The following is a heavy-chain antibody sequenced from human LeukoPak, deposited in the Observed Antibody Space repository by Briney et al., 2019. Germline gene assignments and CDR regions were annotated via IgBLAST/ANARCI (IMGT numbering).Heavy chain of an antibody. Sequence: QPGGSLRLSCAASGFTFSSYAMHWVRQAPGKGLEWVAVISYDGSNKYYADSVKGRFTISRDNSKNTLYLQMNSLRAEDTAVYYCARVFHDYGDYGLDAFDIWGQGTMVTVSS. CDR1: GFTFSSYA. J-gene: IGHJ3*02. V-gene: IGHV3-30-3*01. D-gene: IGHD4-17*01. CDR3: ARVFHDYGDYGLDAFDI. CDR2: ISYDGSNK.